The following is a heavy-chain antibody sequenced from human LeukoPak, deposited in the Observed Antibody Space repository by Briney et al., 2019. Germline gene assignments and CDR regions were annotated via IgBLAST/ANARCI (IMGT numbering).Heavy chain of an antibody. V-gene: IGHV3-30-3*01. Sequence: GRSLRLSCAASGFTFSSYAMHWVRQAPGKGLEWVAVISYDGSNKYYADSVKGRFTISRDNSKNTLYLQMNSLRAEDTAVYYCARDQDYYGSGSYYFDYWGQGTLVTVSS. D-gene: IGHD3-10*01. CDR3: ARDQDYYGSGSYYFDY. J-gene: IGHJ4*02. CDR1: GFTFSSYA. CDR2: ISYDGSNK.